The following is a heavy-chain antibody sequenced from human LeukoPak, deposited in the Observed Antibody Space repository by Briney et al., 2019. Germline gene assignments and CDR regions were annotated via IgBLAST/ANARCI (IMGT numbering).Heavy chain of an antibody. CDR3: AREMEDKSFSFGELRKNYYYYMDV. CDR2: INPNSGGT. J-gene: IGHJ6*03. V-gene: IGHV1-2*02. Sequence: GASVKVSCKASGYTFTGYYMHWVRQAPGQGLEWMGWINPNSGGTNYAQKFQGRVTMTRDTSISTAYMELSRLRSDDTAVYYCAREMEDKSFSFGELRKNYYYYMDVWGKGTTVTVSS. CDR1: GYTFTGYY. D-gene: IGHD3-10*01.